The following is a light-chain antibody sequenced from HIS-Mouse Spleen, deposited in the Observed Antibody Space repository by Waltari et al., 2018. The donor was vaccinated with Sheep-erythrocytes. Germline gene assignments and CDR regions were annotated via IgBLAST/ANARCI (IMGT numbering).Light chain of an antibody. J-gene: IGLJ1*01. Sequence: SALTQPRSVSGSPGQSVTISCTGTSRDVGGYNYVSWYQQHPGKAPKLMIYDVSKRPSGVTDRFSGSKSGNTASLTISGLQAEDEADYYCCSYAGSYNHVFATGTKVTVL. CDR2: DVS. V-gene: IGLV2-11*01. CDR3: CSYAGSYNHV. CDR1: SRDVGGYNY.